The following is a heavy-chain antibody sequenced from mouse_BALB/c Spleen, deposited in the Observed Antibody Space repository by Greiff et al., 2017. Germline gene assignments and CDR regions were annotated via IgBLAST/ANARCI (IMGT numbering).Heavy chain of an antibody. CDR1: GFTFSDYY. Sequence: EVQRVESGGGLVKPGGSLKLSCAASGFTFSDYYMYWVRQTPEKRLEWVATISDGGSYTYYPDSVKGRFTISRDNAKNNLYLQMSSLKSEDTAMYYCARAPRRVYYAMDYWGQGTSVTVSS. J-gene: IGHJ4*01. V-gene: IGHV5-4*02. CDR2: ISDGGSYT. CDR3: ARAPRRVYYAMDY.